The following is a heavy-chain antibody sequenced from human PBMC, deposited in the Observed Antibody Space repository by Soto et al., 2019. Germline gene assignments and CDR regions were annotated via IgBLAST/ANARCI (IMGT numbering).Heavy chain of an antibody. CDR3: ARGGAGITENWFDP. CDR1: GGSFSGYY. Sequence: SETLSLTCAVYGGSFSGYYWSWIRQPPGKGLEWIGEINHSGSTNYNPSLKSRVTISVDTSKNQFSLRLSSVTAADTAMYYCARGGAGITENWFDPWGQGTLVTVSS. V-gene: IGHV4-34*01. J-gene: IGHJ5*02. CDR2: INHSGST. D-gene: IGHD3-10*01.